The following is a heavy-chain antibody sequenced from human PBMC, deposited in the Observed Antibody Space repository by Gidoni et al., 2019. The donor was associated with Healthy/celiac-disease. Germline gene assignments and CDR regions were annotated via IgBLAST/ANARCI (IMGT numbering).Heavy chain of an antibody. CDR2: IYHSGST. Sequence: QVQLQESGPGLVKPSETLSLTCAVSGYSISSGYYWGWIRQPPGKGREWIGSIYHSGSTYYNPSLKSRVTISVDTSKNQFSLKLSSVTAADTAVYYCAREGLDTAMVPYWYFDLWGRGTLVTVSS. D-gene: IGHD5-18*01. J-gene: IGHJ2*01. CDR1: GYSISSGYY. V-gene: IGHV4-38-2*02. CDR3: AREGLDTAMVPYWYFDL.